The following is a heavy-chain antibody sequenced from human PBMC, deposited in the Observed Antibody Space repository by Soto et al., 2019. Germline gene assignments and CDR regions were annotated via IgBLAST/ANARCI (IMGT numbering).Heavy chain of an antibody. J-gene: IGHJ4*02. V-gene: IGHV4-39*01. CDR2: IYYSGST. D-gene: IGHD2-15*01. Sequence: QLQLQESGPGLVKPSETLSLTCTVSGGSISSSSYYWGWIRQPPGKGLEWIGSIYYSGSTYYNPSLKSRVTISVDTSKNQFSLKLSSVTAADTAVYYCARRRAYCSGGSCHRYFDYWGQGTLVTVSS. CDR1: GGSISSSSYY. CDR3: ARRRAYCSGGSCHRYFDY.